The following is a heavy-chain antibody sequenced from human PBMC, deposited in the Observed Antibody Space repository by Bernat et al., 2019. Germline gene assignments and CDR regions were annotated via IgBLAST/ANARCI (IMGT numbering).Heavy chain of an antibody. V-gene: IGHV1-18*01. CDR3: AAWGWLRGSVPGNDAYDI. J-gene: IGHJ3*02. CDR1: GYTFTSYG. CDR2: ISAYNGNT. Sequence: QVQLVQSGAEVKKPGASVKVSCKASGYTFTSYGISWVRQAPGQGLEWMGWISAYNGNTNYAQKLQGRVTMTTDTSTSTAYMELRSLRSDDTAVYYCAAWGWLRGSVPGNDAYDIWGQGTMVTVSS. D-gene: IGHD3-10*01.